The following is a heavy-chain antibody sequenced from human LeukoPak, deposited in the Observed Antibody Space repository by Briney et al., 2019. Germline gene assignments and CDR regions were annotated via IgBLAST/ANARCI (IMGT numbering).Heavy chain of an antibody. J-gene: IGHJ4*02. CDR3: ATEMRGRHDY. CDR1: GYTFTAHY. Sequence: ASVKVSCKASGYTFTAHYVHWMRQAPGQGLEWMGIINPSGGSTSYAQKFQGRVTMTRDTSTSTVYMELSGLRSEDTAVYYCATEMRGRHDYWGQGTLVTVSS. V-gene: IGHV1-46*01. CDR2: INPSGGST.